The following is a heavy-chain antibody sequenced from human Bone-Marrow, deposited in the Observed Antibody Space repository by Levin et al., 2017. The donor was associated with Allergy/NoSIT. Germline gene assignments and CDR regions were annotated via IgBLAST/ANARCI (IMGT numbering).Heavy chain of an antibody. J-gene: IGHJ6*02. CDR1: GFTFSAYT. V-gene: IGHV3-30-3*01. Sequence: PGGSLRLSCEASGFTFSAYTMHWVRQAPGKGLEWVALISHSGSTQYYADSLKDRVSISRDNSKNTIYLQMSGLRSEDSAIFYCARDLGYSSSSDYNFYGVDVWGQGTTVTVSS. CDR2: ISHSGSTQ. CDR3: ARDLGYSSSSDYNFYGVDV. D-gene: IGHD2-15*01.